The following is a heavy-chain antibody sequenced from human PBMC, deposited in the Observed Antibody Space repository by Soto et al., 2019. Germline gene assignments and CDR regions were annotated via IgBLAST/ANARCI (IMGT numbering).Heavy chain of an antibody. CDR1: GGSISNSDYF. V-gene: IGHV4-30-4*01. J-gene: IGHJ4*02. D-gene: IGHD3-10*01. CDR3: ARGSDVLARVATFFDY. Sequence: QVPLQESGPGLVKPLQTLSLTCTVSGGSISNSDYFWSWIRQSPGKGLECIGSSSSSGNTYYNPSLTSRATLSVDTSKTQFSLRLTSVTVEDTAVYYCARGSDVLARVATFFDYWGQGTLVTVSS. CDR2: SSSSGNT.